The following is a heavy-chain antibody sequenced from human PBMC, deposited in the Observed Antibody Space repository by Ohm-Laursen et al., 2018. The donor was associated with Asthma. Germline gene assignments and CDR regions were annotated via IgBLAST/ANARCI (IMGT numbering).Heavy chain of an antibody. CDR3: ARDVMEWYLPAFDF. D-gene: IGHD3-3*01. J-gene: IGHJ4*02. CDR2: GGSYYDGGLK. V-gene: IGHV3-30*03. Sequence: SLRLSCIASGFTFSSYGMHWVRQAPGKGLEWVAVGGSYYDGGLKYYADSANGRFTVSRDDSKNTLYLQMNSLRPNDTAVYYCARDVMEWYLPAFDFWGQGTLVTVSS. CDR1: GFTFSSYG.